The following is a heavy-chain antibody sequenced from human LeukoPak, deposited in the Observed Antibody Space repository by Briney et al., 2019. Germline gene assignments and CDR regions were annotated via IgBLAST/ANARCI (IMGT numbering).Heavy chain of an antibody. CDR1: GYTFTGKF. CDR3: ARDREGLAYFDY. D-gene: IGHD3/OR15-3a*01. Sequence: ASVKVSCKASGYTFTGKFMHWVRQAPGQGLEWIGWIDPNSGGTDYAQKFRGRVTMTRDTSTSTAYMDLSRLILDDTAAYYCARDREGLAYFDYWGQGTLVTVSS. J-gene: IGHJ4*02. V-gene: IGHV1-2*02. CDR2: IDPNSGGT.